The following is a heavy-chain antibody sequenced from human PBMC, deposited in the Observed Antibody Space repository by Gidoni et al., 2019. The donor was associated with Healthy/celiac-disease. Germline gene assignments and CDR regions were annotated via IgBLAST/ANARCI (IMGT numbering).Heavy chain of an antibody. CDR2: IYYSGST. V-gene: IGHV4-30-4*01. Sequence: QVQLQESGPGLVKPSQTLSLTCTVSGGSISSGDYYWSWIRQPPGKGLEWIGYIYYSGSTYYNPSLKSRVTISVDTSKNQFSLKLSSVTAADTAVYYCARGEDDYVWGSPFGYWGQGTLVTVSS. D-gene: IGHD3-16*01. CDR1: GGSISSGDYY. CDR3: ARGEDDYVWGSPFGY. J-gene: IGHJ4*02.